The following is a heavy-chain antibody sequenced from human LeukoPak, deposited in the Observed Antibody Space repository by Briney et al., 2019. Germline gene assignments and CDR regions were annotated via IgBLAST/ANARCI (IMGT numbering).Heavy chain of an antibody. CDR3: VRDGGVSGYDLLDY. Sequence: PGGSLRLSCAASGFTFSNYWMTWVRQAPGKGLEWVAHINQDGSEEHYMDSAKARFTISRDNAKNSLSPQMNSLRAEDTAVYYCVRDGGVSGYDLLDYWGQGTLVTVSS. CDR1: GFTFSNYW. J-gene: IGHJ4*02. D-gene: IGHD5-12*01. V-gene: IGHV3-7*01. CDR2: INQDGSEE.